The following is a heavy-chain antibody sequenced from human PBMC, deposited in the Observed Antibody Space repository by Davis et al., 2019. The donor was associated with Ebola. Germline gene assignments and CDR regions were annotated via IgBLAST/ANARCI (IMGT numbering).Heavy chain of an antibody. CDR2: IYHSGST. Sequence: GSLRLSCAVSGGSISTSNWWSWLRQPPGKGLAWIGEIYHSGSTNYNPSLKSRVTISVDKSKNQFSLKLSSVTAADTAVYYCARDYGENSLDYWGQGTLVTVSS. CDR3: ARDYGENSLDY. V-gene: IGHV4-4*02. D-gene: IGHD4-23*01. J-gene: IGHJ4*02. CDR1: GGSISTSNW.